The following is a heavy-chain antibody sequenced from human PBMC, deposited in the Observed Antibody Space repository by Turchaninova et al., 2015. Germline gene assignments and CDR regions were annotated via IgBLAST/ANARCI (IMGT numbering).Heavy chain of an antibody. V-gene: IGHV3-30-3*01. CDR1: GFIAQTYA. CDR2: ISYDGHKQ. D-gene: IGHD1-26*01. CDR3: VREVGPTYDPFDV. Sequence: QVQLGESGGGVVQPWGSLSLSRAAVGFIAQTYARPLVRQAPGEGLEWVAVISYDGHKQSYADFAKRRFIISRDTSKNTLDLQMDSLRAEDTALYYCVREVGPTYDPFDVWGQGTMVIVSS. J-gene: IGHJ3*01.